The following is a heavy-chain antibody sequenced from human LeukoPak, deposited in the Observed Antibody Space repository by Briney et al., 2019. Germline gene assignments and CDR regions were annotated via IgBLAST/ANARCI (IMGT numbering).Heavy chain of an antibody. CDR2: INPNSGAT. CDR1: GYIFTRYY. CDR3: ARISRYDSSGYYYYFDY. Sequence: ASVKVSCKASGYIFTRYYMHWVRQAPGQGLEWMGWINPNSGATKYAQKFQGRVTMTRDTSISTAYMELSSLRSEDTPVYYCARISRYDSSGYYYYFDYWGQGTLVTVSS. D-gene: IGHD3-22*01. V-gene: IGHV1-2*02. J-gene: IGHJ4*02.